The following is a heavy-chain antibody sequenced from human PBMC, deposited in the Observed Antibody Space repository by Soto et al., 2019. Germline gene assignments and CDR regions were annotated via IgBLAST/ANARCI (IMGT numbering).Heavy chain of an antibody. V-gene: IGHV3-23*01. CDR2: ISGSGGST. J-gene: IGHJ4*02. D-gene: IGHD1-26*01. CDR1: GFTFSSYA. Sequence: VQLLESGGGLVQPGGSLRLSCAASGFTFSSYAMRWVRRAPGKGLEWVSAISGSGGSTYYADSVRGRSTITRDNCTCNLNIRMNSPGLEGSSVDYWATRVSGTSYDYWGQGTRVPVSS. CDR3: ATRVSGTSYDY.